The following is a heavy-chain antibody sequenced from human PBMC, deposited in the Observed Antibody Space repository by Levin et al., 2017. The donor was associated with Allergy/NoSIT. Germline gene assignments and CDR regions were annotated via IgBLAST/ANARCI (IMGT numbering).Heavy chain of an antibody. D-gene: IGHD5-18*01. CDR2: ISYDGSNK. Sequence: GGSLRLSCAASGFTFSSYAMHWVRQAPGKGLEWVAVISYDGSNKYYADSVKGRFTISRDNSKNTLYLQMNSLRAEDTAVYYCARGRLGGYSYGSHFGYWGQGTLVTVSS. CDR3: ARGRLGGYSYGSHFGY. J-gene: IGHJ4*02. CDR1: GFTFSSYA. V-gene: IGHV3-30-3*01.